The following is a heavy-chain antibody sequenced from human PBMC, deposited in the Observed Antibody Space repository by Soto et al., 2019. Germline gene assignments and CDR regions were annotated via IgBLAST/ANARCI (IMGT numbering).Heavy chain of an antibody. CDR2: IYYSGST. CDR3: ARRYGSAIDY. V-gene: IGHV4-59*08. D-gene: IGHD1-26*01. CDR1: GGNTNTLY. J-gene: IGHJ4*02. Sequence: SEALALTCNVSGGNTNTLYWSRIRQPPGKGLEWIGYIYYSGSTNCNPSLKSRVTISVDTSKNQFSLKLSSVTAADTALYYCARRYGSAIDYRAQRTL.